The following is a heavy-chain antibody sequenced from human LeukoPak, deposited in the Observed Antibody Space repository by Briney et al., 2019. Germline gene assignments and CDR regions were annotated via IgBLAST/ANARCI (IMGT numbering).Heavy chain of an antibody. J-gene: IGHJ4*02. CDR2: IYYSGST. CDR1: GGSISSSSYY. D-gene: IGHD2-15*01. V-gene: IGHV4-39*01. Sequence: PSETLSLTCTVSGGSISSSSYYWGWIRQPPGKGLEWIGSIYYSGSTYYNPSLKSRVTISVDTSKNQFSLKLSSVTAADTAVYYCARVGYCSGGTCYGAIDYWGQGTLVTVSS. CDR3: ARVGYCSGGTCYGAIDY.